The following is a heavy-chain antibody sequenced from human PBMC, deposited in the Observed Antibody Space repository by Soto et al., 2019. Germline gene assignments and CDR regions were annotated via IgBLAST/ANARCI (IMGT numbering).Heavy chain of an antibody. Sequence: QVQLQASGPGLVKPSQTLSLTGTVSGGSISSGGYYWSRILQHPGKCLEWIGYIYYSGSTYYNPSLKSRVTISVDTCKNQFSLKLSSVTAADTAVYYCARYGVVDRRGAFDIWGQGTMVTVSS. V-gene: IGHV4-31*03. CDR1: GGSISSGGYY. CDR2: IYYSGST. CDR3: ARYGVVDRRGAFDI. J-gene: IGHJ3*02. D-gene: IGHD3-22*01.